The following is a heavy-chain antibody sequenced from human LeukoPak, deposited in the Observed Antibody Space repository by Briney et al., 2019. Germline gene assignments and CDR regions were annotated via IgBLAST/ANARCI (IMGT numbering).Heavy chain of an antibody. CDR3: ARVGGFGELS. V-gene: IGHV1-2*02. J-gene: IGHJ4*02. Sequence: ASVTVSCKTSGYTFTAYYTLWVRQAPGQGPEWMGWINPNNGGTNYAQKFQGRDTMTRDTSISAAYMELIRLRSDDTAVYYCARVGGFGELSWGQGTLVTVSS. CDR2: INPNNGGT. CDR1: GYTFTAYY. D-gene: IGHD3-10*01.